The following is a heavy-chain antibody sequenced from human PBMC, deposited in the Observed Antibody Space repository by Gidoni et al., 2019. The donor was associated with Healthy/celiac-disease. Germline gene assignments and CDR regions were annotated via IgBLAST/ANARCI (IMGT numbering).Heavy chain of an antibody. V-gene: IGHV4-59*08. CDR3: ARLVNDMKGGGWFDP. Sequence: QVQLQESGPGLVKPSETLSLTCPVSGGPISSYYWRWIRQPPGKSLEWLGYIYYSGSTNYNPSLRSRVTISGDTSKNQCSLKLSSVTAADTAVYYCARLVNDMKGGGWFDPWGQGTLVTVSS. J-gene: IGHJ5*02. CDR2: IYYSGST. CDR1: GGPISSYY. D-gene: IGHD2-8*01.